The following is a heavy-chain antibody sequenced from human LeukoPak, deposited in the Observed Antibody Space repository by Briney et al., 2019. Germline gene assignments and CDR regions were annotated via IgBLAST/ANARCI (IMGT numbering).Heavy chain of an antibody. D-gene: IGHD6-13*01. J-gene: IGHJ4*02. V-gene: IGHV5-51*01. CDR1: GYSFTSYW. Sequence: GESLKISCKGSGYSFTSYWIGWVRQMPGKGLEWMGIIYPGDSDTRYSPSFQGQVTISADKSISTAYLQWSSLKASDTAMYYRARRTGYSSSWYSRHFDYWGQGTLVTVSS. CDR3: ARRTGYSSSWYSRHFDY. CDR2: IYPGDSDT.